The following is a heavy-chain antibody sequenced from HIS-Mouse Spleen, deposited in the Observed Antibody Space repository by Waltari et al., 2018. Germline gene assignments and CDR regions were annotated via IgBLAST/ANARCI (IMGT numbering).Heavy chain of an antibody. J-gene: IGHJ4*02. V-gene: IGHV4-38-2*02. Sequence: QVQLQESGPGLVKPSETLSLTCTVSGYSISSGYYWGWIRQPPGKGLEWIGSIYHSGSTYYNPSLKSRVTISVDTSKNQFSLKLSSVTAADTAVYYCARVDRSIAARRAHFDYWGQGTLVTVSS. CDR1: GYSISSGYY. CDR3: ARVDRSIAARRAHFDY. D-gene: IGHD6-6*01. CDR2: IYHSGST.